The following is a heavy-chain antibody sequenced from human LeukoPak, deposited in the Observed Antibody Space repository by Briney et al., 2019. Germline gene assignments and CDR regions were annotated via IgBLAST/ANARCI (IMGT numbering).Heavy chain of an antibody. Sequence: SETLSLTCTVSGGSISSSSYYWGWIRQPPGKGLEWIGSIYYSGNTYYNSSLKSRVTISVDTSKNQFSLKLSSVTAADTALYYCARGITRRRTFDIWGQGTMVTVSS. V-gene: IGHV4-39*07. J-gene: IGHJ3*02. CDR2: IYYSGNT. CDR3: ARGITRRRTFDI. CDR1: GGSISSSSYY. D-gene: IGHD3-10*01.